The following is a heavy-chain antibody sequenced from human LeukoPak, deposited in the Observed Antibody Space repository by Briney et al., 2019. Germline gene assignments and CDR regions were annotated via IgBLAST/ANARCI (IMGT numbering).Heavy chain of an antibody. CDR3: VRDLILVWAPGDDFDH. CDR2: INEDATTI. V-gene: IGHV3-74*03. D-gene: IGHD3-16*01. J-gene: IGHJ4*02. Sequence: GGSLRLSCVASGFTFSSYWMHWVRQAPGKGLEWVARINEDATTIPHADSVRGRFTISRENAKNTVYLQMNSLRAEDTAVYYCVRDLILVWAPGDDFDHWGQGTLVTVSS. CDR1: GFTFSSYW.